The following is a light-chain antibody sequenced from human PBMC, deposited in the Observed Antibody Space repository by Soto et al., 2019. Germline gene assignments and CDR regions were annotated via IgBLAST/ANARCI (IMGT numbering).Light chain of an antibody. CDR3: QQLNSYLLT. CDR2: KAS. CDR1: QSITTF. V-gene: IGKV1-5*03. J-gene: IGKJ4*01. Sequence: DIRMYLSPATLSASLRDRVTINFLASQSITTFLALYQQKPGKAPKLLIYKASTLKSGVPSRFSGSGSGTEFTLTISSLQPEDFATYYCQQLNSYLLTFGGGAKVGIK.